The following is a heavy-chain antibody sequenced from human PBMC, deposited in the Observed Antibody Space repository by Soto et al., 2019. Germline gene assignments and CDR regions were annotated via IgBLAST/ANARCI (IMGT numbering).Heavy chain of an antibody. J-gene: IGHJ6*03. CDR1: GFTFSSYA. Sequence: EVQLLESGGGLVQPGGSLRLSCAASGFTFSSYAMSWVRQAPGKGLEWVSAVSGSGGSTYYADSVKGRFTISRDNSKNTLYLQMNSLRAEDTAVYYWAKSTTDYYYYYMDVWGKGTTVTVSS. D-gene: IGHD4-17*01. CDR3: AKSTTDYYYYYMDV. V-gene: IGHV3-23*01. CDR2: VSGSGGST.